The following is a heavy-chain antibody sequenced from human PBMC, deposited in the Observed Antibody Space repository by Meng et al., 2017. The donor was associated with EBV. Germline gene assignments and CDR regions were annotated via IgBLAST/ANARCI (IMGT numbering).Heavy chain of an antibody. V-gene: IGHV1-2*06. D-gene: IGHD6-19*01. CDR3: ARVGIAVAGTGDY. Sequence: GQVGQSVAEVKKPVASVKVSCKAAGYTCTGYYMHWVRQAPGQGLEWMGRINPNSGGTNYAQKFQGRVTMTRDTSISTAYMELSRLRSDDTAVYYCARVGIAVAGTGDYWGQGTLVTVFS. CDR1: GYTCTGYY. J-gene: IGHJ4*02. CDR2: INPNSGGT.